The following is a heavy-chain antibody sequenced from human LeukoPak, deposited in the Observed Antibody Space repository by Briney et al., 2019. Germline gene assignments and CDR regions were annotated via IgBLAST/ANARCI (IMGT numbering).Heavy chain of an antibody. V-gene: IGHV3-33*06. J-gene: IGHJ4*02. CDR2: IWYGGSNK. Sequence: GGSLRLSCAASGFTFSSYGMHWVRQAPGKGLEWVAVIWYGGSNKYYADSVKGRFTISRDNSKNTLYLQMNSLRAEDTAVYYCAKEQVGEHRSTYFDYWGQGTLVTVSS. D-gene: IGHD3-10*01. CDR1: GFTFSSYG. CDR3: AKEQVGEHRSTYFDY.